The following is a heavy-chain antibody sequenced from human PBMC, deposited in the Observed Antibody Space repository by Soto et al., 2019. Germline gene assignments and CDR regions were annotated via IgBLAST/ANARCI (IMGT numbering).Heavy chain of an antibody. J-gene: IGHJ4*02. Sequence: QVKLVESGGGVVQPGRSLRLSCAASGFTFSSYGMHWVRQAPGKGLEWMAVIWYDGNSKDYGDSVRGRFTVSRDNSKNTLYLQMDSLRAVDTAVYYCARDSSSGEGFDFWGQGTLVTVSS. V-gene: IGHV3-33*01. CDR2: IWYDGNSK. CDR1: GFTFSSYG. CDR3: ARDSSSGEGFDF. D-gene: IGHD7-27*01.